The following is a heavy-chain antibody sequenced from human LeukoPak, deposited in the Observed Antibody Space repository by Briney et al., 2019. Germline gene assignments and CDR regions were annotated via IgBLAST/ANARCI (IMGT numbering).Heavy chain of an antibody. CDR1: GFTFDDYA. D-gene: IGHD4-17*01. V-gene: IGHV3-9*01. CDR2: ISWNSGSI. Sequence: GGSLRLSCAASGFTFDDYAMHWVRQAPGKGLEWVSGISWNSGSIGYADSVKGRFTISRDNAKNSLYLQMNSLRAEDTALYYCAKEIPPYGDYLFDAFDIWGQGTMVTVSS. CDR3: AKEIPPYGDYLFDAFDI. J-gene: IGHJ3*02.